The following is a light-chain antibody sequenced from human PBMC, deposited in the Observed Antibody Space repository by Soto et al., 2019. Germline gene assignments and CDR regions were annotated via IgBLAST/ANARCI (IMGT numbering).Light chain of an antibody. J-gene: IGKJ1*01. CDR2: NXS. CDR1: LSGTNH. V-gene: IGKV3-20*01. Sequence: IVLTQSPAALSLSPGEGATVSXRASLSGTNHLSWYQHKPGXPPRXXXDNXSTRATGSPARLSGSGSGTDFTLTISRLEPEDFAVYNCQQYGSSPQTFGQGTKVDIK. CDR3: QQYGSSPQT.